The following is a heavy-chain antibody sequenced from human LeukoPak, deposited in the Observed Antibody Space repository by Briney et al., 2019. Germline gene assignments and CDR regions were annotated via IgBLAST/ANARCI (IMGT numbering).Heavy chain of an antibody. CDR3: ARVGVERRVRYYGSGSYYNAGGSCHLY. Sequence: ASVKVSCKASGYTFTSYGISWVRQAPGQGLEWMGWISAYNGNTNYAQRLQGRVTMTTDTSTSTAYMELRSLRSDDTAVYYCARVGVERRVRYYGSGSYYNAGGSCHLYWGQGTLVTVSS. V-gene: IGHV1-18*01. J-gene: IGHJ4*02. CDR2: ISAYNGNT. CDR1: GYTFTSYG. D-gene: IGHD3-10*01.